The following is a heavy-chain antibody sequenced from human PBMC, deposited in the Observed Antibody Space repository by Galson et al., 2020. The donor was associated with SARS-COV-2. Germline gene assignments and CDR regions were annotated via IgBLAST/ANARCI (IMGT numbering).Heavy chain of an antibody. CDR3: ARAGARPITAQEYLRH. D-gene: IGHD1-20*01. V-gene: IGHV4-38-2*02. CDR1: GSSITSGGY. Sequence: SETLSLICTVSGSSITSGGYCGWIRQSPGQGLEWIEGVSQSGTTYYNPSLKSRVSVSVDTSKDQLSLKMTSVTAADTAFYLCARAGARPITAQEYLRHWGQGTLVAVSS. J-gene: IGHJ1*01. CDR2: VSQSGTT.